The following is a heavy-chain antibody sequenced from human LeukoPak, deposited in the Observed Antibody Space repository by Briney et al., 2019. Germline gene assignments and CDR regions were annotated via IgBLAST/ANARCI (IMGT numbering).Heavy chain of an antibody. CDR2: IHWNGGST. V-gene: IGHV3-20*04. CDR3: AKNRGDGYYPELDY. CDR1: GFTFDDYA. D-gene: IGHD5-24*01. J-gene: IGHJ4*02. Sequence: PGGSLRLSCAASGFTFDDYAMSWVRQAPGKGLEWVSGIHWNGGSTGYADSVKGRFTISRDNNKNSLYLQMNNLRTEDTALYYCAKNRGDGYYPELDYWGQGTLVTVSS.